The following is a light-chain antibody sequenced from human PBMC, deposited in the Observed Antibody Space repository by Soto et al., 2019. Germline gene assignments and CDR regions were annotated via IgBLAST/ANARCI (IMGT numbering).Light chain of an antibody. J-gene: IGLJ1*01. Sequence: QSVLTQPPSVSGAPGQRVTISCTGSSSNIGTGYDLHWYQQLPGTAPKLLIYGNHNRPSGVPDRFSASKSGTSASLAITGLQADDEADYYCQSYDSSLSGYVFGTGTKVTVL. CDR3: QSYDSSLSGYV. V-gene: IGLV1-40*01. CDR1: SSNIGTGYD. CDR2: GNH.